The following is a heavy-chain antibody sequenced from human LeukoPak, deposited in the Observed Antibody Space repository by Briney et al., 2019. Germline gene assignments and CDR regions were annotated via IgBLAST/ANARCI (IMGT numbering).Heavy chain of an antibody. J-gene: IGHJ4*02. CDR2: INPNSGGT. Sequence: ASVKVSCKASGYTFTGYYMHWVRQAPGQGLEWMGWINPNSGGTNYAQKFQGRVTMTRDTSISTAYMELSRLRSDDTAVYYCARGPLGYCSSTSCYGDYWGQGTLVTVSS. D-gene: IGHD2-2*01. V-gene: IGHV1-2*02. CDR3: ARGPLGYCSSTSCYGDY. CDR1: GYTFTGYY.